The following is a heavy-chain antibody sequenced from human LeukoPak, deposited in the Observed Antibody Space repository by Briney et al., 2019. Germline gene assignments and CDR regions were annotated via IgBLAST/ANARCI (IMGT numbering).Heavy chain of an antibody. V-gene: IGHV3-13*01. CDR2: IGTAGDT. J-gene: IGHJ4*02. CDR3: ARASYHDSSGYYYDY. CDR1: GFTFSSYD. Sequence: GGSLRLSCAASGFTFSSYDMHWVRQATGKGLEWVSAIGTAGDTYYPGSVKGRFTISRENAKNSLYLQMNSLRAGDTAVYYCARASYHDSSGYYYDYWGQGTLVTVSS. D-gene: IGHD3-22*01.